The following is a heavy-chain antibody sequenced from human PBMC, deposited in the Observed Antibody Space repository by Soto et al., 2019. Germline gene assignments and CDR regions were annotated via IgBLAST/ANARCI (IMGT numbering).Heavy chain of an antibody. V-gene: IGHV4-30-2*01. Sequence: QLQLQESGSGLVKPAQTLSLTCAVSGGSISSGDYSWSWIRQPPGKGLEWIGYIYHSGSTYYNPSLKSRVTLSVDRSKNQFSLKLSSVTAADTAVYYCAAGGGLPRYYWGQGTLVTVSS. D-gene: IGHD5-12*01. J-gene: IGHJ4*02. CDR3: AAGGGLPRYY. CDR2: IYHSGST. CDR1: GGSISSGDYS.